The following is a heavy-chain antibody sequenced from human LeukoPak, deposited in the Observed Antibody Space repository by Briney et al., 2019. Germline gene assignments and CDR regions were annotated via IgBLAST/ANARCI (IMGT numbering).Heavy chain of an antibody. Sequence: PSETLSLTCAVYGGSFSGYYWSWIRQPPGKGLEWIGEISHSGSTNYNPSLKSRVTISVDTSKNQFSLKLSSVTAADTAVYYCASVLLRGYFDYWGQGTLVTVSS. J-gene: IGHJ4*02. CDR3: ASVLLRGYFDY. V-gene: IGHV4-34*01. D-gene: IGHD3-10*01. CDR2: ISHSGST. CDR1: GGSFSGYY.